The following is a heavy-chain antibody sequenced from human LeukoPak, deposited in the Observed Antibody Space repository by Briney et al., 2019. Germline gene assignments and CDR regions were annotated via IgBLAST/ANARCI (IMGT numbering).Heavy chain of an antibody. CDR2: ISGSGGST. J-gene: IGHJ6*02. Sequence: GGSLRLSCAASGFTFSSYAMSWVRQAPGKGLEWVSAISGSGGSTYYADSVKGRFTISRDNSKNTLYLQMNSLRAEDTAVYYCAKQQGVDYYYGMDVWGQGTTVTVSS. CDR1: GFTFSSYA. D-gene: IGHD3-16*01. CDR3: AKQQGVDYYYGMDV. V-gene: IGHV3-23*01.